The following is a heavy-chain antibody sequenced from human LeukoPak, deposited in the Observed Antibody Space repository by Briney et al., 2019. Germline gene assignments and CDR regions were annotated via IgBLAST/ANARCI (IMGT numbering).Heavy chain of an antibody. J-gene: IGHJ4*02. D-gene: IGHD5-18*01. CDR3: ARRGEAMDPFDY. CDR1: GYSFTSYW. Sequence: GESLKISCKDSGYSFTSYWIGWVRQMPGKGLEWMGIIYPGDSDTRYSPSFQGQVTISADNSLNTAYLQWSSLKASDTAIYYCARRGEAMDPFDYWGQGTLVTVSS. CDR2: IYPGDSDT. V-gene: IGHV5-51*01.